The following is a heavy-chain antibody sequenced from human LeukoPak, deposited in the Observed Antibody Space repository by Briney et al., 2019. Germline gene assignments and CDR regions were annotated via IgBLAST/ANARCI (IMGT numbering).Heavy chain of an antibody. CDR1: GFTFSSYS. D-gene: IGHD3-22*01. CDR3: AKGLEGVVVITVFDY. Sequence: GGSLRLSCAASGFTFSSYSMNWVRQAPGKGLEWVSSISSSSSYIYYADSVKGRFTISRDNSKNTLYLQMNSLRAEDTAVYYCAKGLEGVVVITVFDYWGQGTLVTVSS. V-gene: IGHV3-21*04. J-gene: IGHJ4*02. CDR2: ISSSSSYI.